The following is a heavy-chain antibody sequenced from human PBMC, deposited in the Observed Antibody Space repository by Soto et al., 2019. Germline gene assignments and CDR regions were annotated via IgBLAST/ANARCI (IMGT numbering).Heavy chain of an antibody. CDR3: ARDLGSPYYDFWSGYHWFDP. Sequence: SETLSLTCTVSGGCISSYYGTWTRQPPGKGLEWIGYIYYSGSTNYNPSLKSRVTISVDTSKNQFSLKLSSVTAADTAVYYCARDLGSPYYDFWSGYHWFDPWGQGTLVTVSS. CDR1: GGCISSYY. V-gene: IGHV4-59*01. CDR2: IYYSGST. J-gene: IGHJ5*02. D-gene: IGHD3-3*01.